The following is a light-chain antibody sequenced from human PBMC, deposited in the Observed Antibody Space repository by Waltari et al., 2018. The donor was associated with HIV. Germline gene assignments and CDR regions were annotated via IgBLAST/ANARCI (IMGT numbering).Light chain of an antibody. Sequence: ELVMTQYPATLSVSPGERATLSCRDSQSLSNNLACSQQKPGQAPTLLIYGPSTRATGTPARFRASGSGTEFTLTISRLPSEDFAIYYCQQDNEWPRTFGEGTKVEIK. V-gene: IGKV3-15*01. CDR3: QQDNEWPRT. CDR1: QSLSNN. J-gene: IGKJ1*01. CDR2: GPS.